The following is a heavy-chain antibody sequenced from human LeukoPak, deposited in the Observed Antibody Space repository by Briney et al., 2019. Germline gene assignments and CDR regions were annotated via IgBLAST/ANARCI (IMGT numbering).Heavy chain of an antibody. D-gene: IGHD6-13*01. J-gene: IGHJ5*02. CDR1: GYTFTSYD. CDR2: MNPNSGNT. CDR3: ARDSSSWYGGNWFDP. Sequence: GASVKVSCKASGYTFTSYDISWVRQATGQGLEWMGWMNPNSGNTGYAQKFQGRVTMTRNTSISTAYMELSSLRSEDTAVYYCARDSSSWYGGNWFDPWGQGTLVTVSS. V-gene: IGHV1-8*01.